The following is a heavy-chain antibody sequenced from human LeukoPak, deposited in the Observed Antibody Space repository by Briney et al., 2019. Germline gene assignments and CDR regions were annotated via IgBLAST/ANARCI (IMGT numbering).Heavy chain of an antibody. CDR2: ISYDGSNK. Sequence: PGRSLRLSCAASGFTFSSYAMHWVRQAPGKGLEWVAVISYDGSNKYYADSVKGRFTISRDNSKNTLYLQMNSLRAEDTAVYYCAKKESTMIVVAAVLLSWFDPWGQGTLVTVSS. J-gene: IGHJ5*02. CDR1: GFTFSSYA. D-gene: IGHD3-22*01. CDR3: AKKESTMIVVAAVLLSWFDP. V-gene: IGHV3-30*04.